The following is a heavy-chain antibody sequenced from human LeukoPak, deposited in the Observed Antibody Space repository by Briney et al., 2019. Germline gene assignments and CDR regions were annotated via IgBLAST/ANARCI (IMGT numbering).Heavy chain of an antibody. Sequence: PGGSLRLSCAASGFTFSNYWMSWVRQAPGKGLEWVANIKQDGSEKYYVDSVKGRFTISRDNAKNSLYLQMNSLRAEDTAVYNCARDRGVPPDEYYDILTGYYPVYYYYYMDVWGKGTTVTISS. CDR2: IKQDGSEK. D-gene: IGHD3-9*01. CDR3: ARDRGVPPDEYYDILTGYYPVYYYYYMDV. V-gene: IGHV3-7*01. J-gene: IGHJ6*03. CDR1: GFTFSNYW.